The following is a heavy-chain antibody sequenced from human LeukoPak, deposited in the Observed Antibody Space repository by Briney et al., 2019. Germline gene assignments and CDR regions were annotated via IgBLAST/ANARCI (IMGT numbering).Heavy chain of an antibody. V-gene: IGHV3-21*01. CDR3: ARVMMGATVTTFHYYCMDV. D-gene: IGHD4-11*01. J-gene: IGHJ6*03. Sequence: GGSLRLSCAASGFTFSHYSIDWVRQAPGRGLERVASITSSSSHIYYADSVKGRFTISRDNAKNSLYLQMNSRRAEDTAIYYCARVMMGATVTTFHYYCMDVWGVGTTVTVSS. CDR1: GFTFSHYS. CDR2: ITSSSSHI.